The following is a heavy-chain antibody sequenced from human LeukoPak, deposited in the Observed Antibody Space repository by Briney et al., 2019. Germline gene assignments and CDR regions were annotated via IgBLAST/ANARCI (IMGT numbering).Heavy chain of an antibody. V-gene: IGHV1-24*01. D-gene: IGHD3-10*01. CDR1: GYTLTELS. J-gene: IGHJ3*02. Sequence: ASVKVSCKVSGYTLTELSMHWVRQAPGKGLEWMGGFDPEDSETIYAQKFQGRVTMTEDTSTDTAYMELSSLRSEDTAVYYCAGGSGSYGIRDAFDIWGQGTMVTVSS. CDR2: FDPEDSET. CDR3: AGGSGSYGIRDAFDI.